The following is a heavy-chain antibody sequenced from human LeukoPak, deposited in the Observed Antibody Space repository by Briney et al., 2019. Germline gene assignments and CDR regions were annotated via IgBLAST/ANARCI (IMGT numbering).Heavy chain of an antibody. CDR1: GFTFSNYD. CDR3: AKDDRGNEAPFDY. Sequence: GGSLRLSCAASGFTFSNYDMHWVRQAPGKGLEWVAVISYDGTSKYYADSVKGRFTISRDNSKNTLHLQMNSLRAEDTAVYYCAKDDRGNEAPFDYWGQGTLVTVSS. V-gene: IGHV3-30*18. CDR2: ISYDGTSK. J-gene: IGHJ4*02.